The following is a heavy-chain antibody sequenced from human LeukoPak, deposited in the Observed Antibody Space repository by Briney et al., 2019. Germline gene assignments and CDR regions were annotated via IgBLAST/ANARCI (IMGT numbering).Heavy chain of an antibody. V-gene: IGHV4-59*05. CDR1: GGSISSYY. Sequence: SETLSLTCTVSGGSISSYYWSWIRQPPGKGLEWIGSIYYSGSTYYKPSLKSRVTISVDTSKNQFSLKLSSVTAADTAVYYCASRSSYSYGPTDYWGQGTLVTVSS. J-gene: IGHJ4*02. CDR2: IYYSGST. CDR3: ASRSSYSYGPTDY. D-gene: IGHD5-18*01.